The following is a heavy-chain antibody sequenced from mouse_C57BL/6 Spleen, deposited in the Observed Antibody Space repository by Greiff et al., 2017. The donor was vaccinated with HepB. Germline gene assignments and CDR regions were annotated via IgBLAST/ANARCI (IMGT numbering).Heavy chain of an antibody. D-gene: IGHD1-1*01. J-gene: IGHJ2*01. CDR1: GYTFTDYY. CDR3: ARGATVVFDY. CDR2: SNPNNGGT. V-gene: IGHV1-26*01. Sequence: EVQLQQSGPELVKPGASVKISCKASGYTFTDYYMNWVKQSHGKSLEWIGDSNPNNGGTSYNQKLKGKATLTVDKSSSTAYMELRSLTSEDSAVYYCARGATVVFDYWGQGTTLTVSS.